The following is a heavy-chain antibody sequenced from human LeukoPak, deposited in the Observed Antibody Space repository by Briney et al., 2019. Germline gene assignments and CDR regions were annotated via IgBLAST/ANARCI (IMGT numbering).Heavy chain of an antibody. V-gene: IGHV3-7*01. CDR2: IKQDGSEK. CDR3: ARRGLRGYSGYTFDY. D-gene: IGHD5-12*01. CDR1: GFTFSSYW. Sequence: PGGSLRLSCAASGFTFSSYWMSWVRQAPGKGLEWVANIKQDGSEKYYVDSVKGRFTISRDNAKNSLYLQMNSLRAEDTAVYYCARRGLRGYSGYTFDYWGQGTLVTVSS. J-gene: IGHJ4*02.